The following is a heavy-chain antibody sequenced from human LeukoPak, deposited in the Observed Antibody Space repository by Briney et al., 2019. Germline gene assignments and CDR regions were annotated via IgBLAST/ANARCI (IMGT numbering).Heavy chain of an antibody. J-gene: IGHJ3*02. Sequence: SETLSLTCTVSGGSISSSSYYWGWIRQPPGKGLEWIGSIYYSGGTYYNPSLKSRVTISVDTSKNQFSLKLSSVTAADTAVYYCARDTTNGYDIWGQGTMVTVSS. V-gene: IGHV4-39*07. CDR1: GGSISSSSYY. CDR2: IYYSGGT. CDR3: ARDTTNGYDI. D-gene: IGHD5-12*01.